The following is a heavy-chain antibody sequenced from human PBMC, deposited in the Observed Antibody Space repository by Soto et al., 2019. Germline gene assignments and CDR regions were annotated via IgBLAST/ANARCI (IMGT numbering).Heavy chain of an antibody. V-gene: IGHV3-23*01. J-gene: IGHJ4*02. Sequence: EVQLLESGGGLVQPGGSLRLSCAASGFTFNNYAMTWLRQAPGKGLEWVSGISGSGHSTFYADSVKGRFTISRDNSKNTLYLQINSLRAEDTAVYYCATPPGGYRSSWFSEDWGQGTLVTVSS. CDR1: GFTFNNYA. CDR3: ATPPGGYRSSWFSED. CDR2: ISGSGHST. D-gene: IGHD6-13*01.